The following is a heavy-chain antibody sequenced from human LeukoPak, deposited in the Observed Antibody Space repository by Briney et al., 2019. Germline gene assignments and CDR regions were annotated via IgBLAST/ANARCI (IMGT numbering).Heavy chain of an antibody. Sequence: SETLSLTCTVSGYSISYGFHWGWIRQSPGKGLEWIGTIFHRGSTFYNPSLKSRVTISVDTSKNQFSLKLTSLTGADTAMYYCARVKATGWYVEYWSQGTLVTVSS. J-gene: IGHJ4*02. D-gene: IGHD6-19*01. CDR1: GYSISYGFH. CDR3: ARVKATGWYVEY. V-gene: IGHV4-38-2*02. CDR2: IFHRGST.